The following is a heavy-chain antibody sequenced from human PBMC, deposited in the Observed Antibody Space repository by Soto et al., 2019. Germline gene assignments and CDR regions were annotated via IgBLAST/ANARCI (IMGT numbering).Heavy chain of an antibody. Sequence: LGESLKISRKGSGYSFTSYWISWVRQMPGKGLEWMGRIDPSDSYTNYSPSFQGHVTISADKSISTAYLQWSSLKASDAAMYYCARISIAVAGTGAFDIWGQGTMVTVSS. CDR1: GYSFTSYW. V-gene: IGHV5-10-1*01. CDR3: ARISIAVAGTGAFDI. D-gene: IGHD6-19*01. J-gene: IGHJ3*02. CDR2: IDPSDSYT.